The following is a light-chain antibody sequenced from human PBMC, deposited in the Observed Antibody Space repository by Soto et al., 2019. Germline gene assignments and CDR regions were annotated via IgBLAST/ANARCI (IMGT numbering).Light chain of an antibody. Sequence: QSALTQPASVSGSPGQASTISCSGSSSDVGAHNFVSWYQHHPGKAPKLMIYEVSNRPSGVSNRFSGSKSGNTASLTISGLQAEDEADYYCNSYTSSNTYVFGSGTKV. V-gene: IGLV2-14*01. J-gene: IGLJ1*01. CDR3: NSYTSSNTYV. CDR2: EVS. CDR1: SSDVGAHNF.